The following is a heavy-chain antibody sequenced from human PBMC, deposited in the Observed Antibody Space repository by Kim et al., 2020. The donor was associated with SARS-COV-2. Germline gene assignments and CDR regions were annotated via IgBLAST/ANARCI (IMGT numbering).Heavy chain of an antibody. CDR2: IKSKTDGGTT. J-gene: IGHJ4*02. Sequence: GGSLRLSCAASGFTFSNAWMSWVRQAPGKGLEWVGRIKSKTDGGTTDYAAPVKGRFTISRDDSKNTLYLQMNSLKTEDTAVYYCTTEDKGPMVRGVIMREVLVRVAYYFDYWGQGTLVTVSS. D-gene: IGHD3-10*01. V-gene: IGHV3-15*01. CDR3: TTEDKGPMVRGVIMREVLVRVAYYFDY. CDR1: GFTFSNAW.